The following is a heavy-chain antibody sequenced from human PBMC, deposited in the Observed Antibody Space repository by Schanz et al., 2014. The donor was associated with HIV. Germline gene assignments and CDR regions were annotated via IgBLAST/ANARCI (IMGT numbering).Heavy chain of an antibody. D-gene: IGHD6-6*01. CDR1: GGTFSIYA. CDR3: AREGTAARQFYYYGMDV. CDR2: INPNSGGT. Sequence: QVQLVQSGAAVKKPGSSVKVSCKASGGTFSIYAISWVRQAPGQGLEWMGGINPNSGGTNYAQKFQGRVTMTRDTSISTAYMELSRLRSDDTAVYYCAREGTAARQFYYYGMDVWGQGTTVTVSS. J-gene: IGHJ6*02. V-gene: IGHV1-2*02.